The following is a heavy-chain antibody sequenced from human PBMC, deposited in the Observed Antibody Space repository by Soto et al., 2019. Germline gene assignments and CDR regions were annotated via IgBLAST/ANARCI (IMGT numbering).Heavy chain of an antibody. J-gene: IGHJ4*02. V-gene: IGHV4-31*03. Sequence: QVPLQESGPGLVKPSQTLSLTCTVSGGSISSGGYYWSWIRQHPGKGLEWIGYIYYSGSTYYNPSLKSRVTISVDTSKNQFSLKLSSVTAADTAVYYCARDSSGWSSFDYWGQGTLVTVSS. CDR1: GGSISSGGYY. CDR2: IYYSGST. D-gene: IGHD6-19*01. CDR3: ARDSSGWSSFDY.